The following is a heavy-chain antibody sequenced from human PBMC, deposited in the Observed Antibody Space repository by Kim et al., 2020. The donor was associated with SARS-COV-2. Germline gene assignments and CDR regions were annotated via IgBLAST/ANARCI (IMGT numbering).Heavy chain of an antibody. CDR2: ISGGGATT. CDR1: GFMFSSHA. Sequence: GGSLRLSCAASGFMFSSHAMTWVRQAPGKGLERVSIISGGGATTYYADSVKGRFTVSRDNYKNALYLEMNSLRAEDTALYFCAKDQSGNFYYYSGMDFWG. J-gene: IGHJ6*01. V-gene: IGHV3-23*01. D-gene: IGHD1-26*01. CDR3: AKDQSGNFYYYSGMDF.